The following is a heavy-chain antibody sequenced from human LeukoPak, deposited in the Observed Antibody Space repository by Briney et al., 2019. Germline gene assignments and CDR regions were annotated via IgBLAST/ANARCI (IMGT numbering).Heavy chain of an antibody. CDR1: GFTFSSYE. V-gene: IGHV3-48*03. CDR3: ARRQAYYYDSSGYFYYYGMDV. J-gene: IGHJ6*02. CDR2: INSSGSTI. Sequence: PGGSLRLSCAASGFTFSSYEMNWVRQAPGKGLEWVSYINSSGSTIYYPDSVNGRFTISRDNAKNSLYLQMISLRAEDTAVYYCARRQAYYYDSSGYFYYYGMDVWGQGTTVTVSS. D-gene: IGHD3-22*01.